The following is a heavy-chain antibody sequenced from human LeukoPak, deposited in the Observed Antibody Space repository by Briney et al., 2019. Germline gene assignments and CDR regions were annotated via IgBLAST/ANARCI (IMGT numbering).Heavy chain of an antibody. Sequence: GGSLRLSCAASGFTFSSYAMSWVRQAPGKGLEWVSAISGSGGSTYYADSVKGRFTISRDNSKNTLYLQMNSLRAEDTAVYYCAKDTYYYDSSGDLGAYWGQGTLVTVSS. V-gene: IGHV3-23*01. CDR3: AKDTYYYDSSGDLGAY. J-gene: IGHJ4*02. CDR1: GFTFSSYA. CDR2: ISGSGGST. D-gene: IGHD3-22*01.